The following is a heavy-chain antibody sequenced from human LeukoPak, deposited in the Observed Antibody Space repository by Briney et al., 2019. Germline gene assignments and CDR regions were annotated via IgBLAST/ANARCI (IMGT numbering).Heavy chain of an antibody. CDR1: GFTFSSYS. J-gene: IGHJ4*02. D-gene: IGHD2-2*01. CDR3: AKLIPTVDCSRTSCYGFDY. Sequence: GGSLRLSCAASGFTFSSYSMTWVRQAPGTGMAWVSAITGNGANTYYADSVKGRFTISRDNSKNTLYLQMNSLRAEDTALYYSAKLIPTVDCSRTSCYGFDYWGQGTLVTVSS. V-gene: IGHV3-23*01. CDR2: ITGNGANT.